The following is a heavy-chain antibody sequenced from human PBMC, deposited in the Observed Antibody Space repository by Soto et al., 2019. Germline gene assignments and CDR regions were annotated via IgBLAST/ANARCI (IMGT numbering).Heavy chain of an antibody. Sequence: SETLSLTCAVHGGSFSGYYWSWIRQPPGKGLEWIGEINHSGSTNYNPSLKSRVTISVDTSKNQFSLKLSSVTAADTAVYYCARDYGSGSYWLYYFDYWGQGTLVTVSS. D-gene: IGHD3-10*01. CDR1: GGSFSGYY. J-gene: IGHJ4*02. CDR3: ARDYGSGSYWLYYFDY. CDR2: INHSGST. V-gene: IGHV4-34*01.